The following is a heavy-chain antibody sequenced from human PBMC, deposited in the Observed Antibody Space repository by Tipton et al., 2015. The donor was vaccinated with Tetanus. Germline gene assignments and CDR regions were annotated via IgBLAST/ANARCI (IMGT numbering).Heavy chain of an antibody. CDR3: AKLKSRGDSSAIEH. CDR2: ISVRGSHT. D-gene: IGHD2-21*02. V-gene: IGHV3-23*01. J-gene: IGHJ4*02. CDR1: GFTFSNYA. Sequence: SLRLSCAASGFTFSNYAMAWVRQAPGKGLEWVSGISVRGSHTYYADPVKGRFSISRDNSKNTVYLQMNSLRDEDTATYYCAKLKSRGDSSAIEHWGQGTLVTVSS.